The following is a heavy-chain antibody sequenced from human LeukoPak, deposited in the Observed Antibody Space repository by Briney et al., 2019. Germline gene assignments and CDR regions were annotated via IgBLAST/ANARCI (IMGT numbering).Heavy chain of an antibody. CDR2: ISGSGGST. Sequence: GGTLRLSCAASGFTFSSYGMSWVRQAPGKGLEWVSAISGSGGSTYYADSVKGRFTISRDNSKNTLYLQMNSLRAEDTAVYYCAKSRPLYDSSPRKAFDIWGQGTMVTVSS. CDR3: AKSRPLYDSSPRKAFDI. D-gene: IGHD3-22*01. CDR1: GFTFSSYG. V-gene: IGHV3-23*01. J-gene: IGHJ3*02.